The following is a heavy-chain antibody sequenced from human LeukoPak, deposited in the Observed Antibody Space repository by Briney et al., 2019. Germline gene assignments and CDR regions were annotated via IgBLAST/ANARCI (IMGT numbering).Heavy chain of an antibody. D-gene: IGHD3-16*01. CDR3: ARDWYGVGGVPDY. Sequence: GGSLRLSCAASGFTFSSYSMNWVRQAPGKGLEWVSIIYSGGSTYYADSVKGRFTISRDNSKNTVYLQMNSLRLEDAAVYYCARDWYGVGGVPDYWGQGTLVTVSS. CDR2: IYSGGST. V-gene: IGHV3-66*01. J-gene: IGHJ4*02. CDR1: GFTFSSYS.